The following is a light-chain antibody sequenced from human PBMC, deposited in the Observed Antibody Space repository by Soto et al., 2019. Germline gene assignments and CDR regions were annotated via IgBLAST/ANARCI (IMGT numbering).Light chain of an antibody. V-gene: IGKV3-15*01. CDR2: GAS. CDR1: QSIGDT. J-gene: IGKJ1*01. CDR3: QHYNSYPVT. Sequence: EIVMTQSPATLSVSPGGRATLSCRASQSIGDTLAWYQQKPGQAPRLLIYGASSRVTGFPARFSGSGSGTDFTLTISSLQPDDFATYYCQHYNSYPVTFGQGTKVDIK.